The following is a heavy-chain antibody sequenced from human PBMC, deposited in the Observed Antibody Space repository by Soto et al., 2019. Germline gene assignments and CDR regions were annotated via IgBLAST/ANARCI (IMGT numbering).Heavy chain of an antibody. CDR2: VNGGGSST. D-gene: IGHD1-26*01. Sequence: GGSLRLSCAASGFTFSSYWMHWVRQAPGKGLVWVARVNGGGSSTSYADSVKGRFTISRDNAKNTLYLQMNSLRAEDTAVYYCLVSGNYRFDYWGPGILVTVSS. J-gene: IGHJ4*02. V-gene: IGHV3-74*01. CDR3: LVSGNYRFDY. CDR1: GFTFSSYW.